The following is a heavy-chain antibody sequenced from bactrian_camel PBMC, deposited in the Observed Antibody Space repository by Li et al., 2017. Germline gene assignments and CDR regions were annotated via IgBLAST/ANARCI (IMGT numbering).Heavy chain of an antibody. J-gene: IGHJ4*01. CDR1: GRSRGSNC. V-gene: IGHV3S32*01. D-gene: IGHD6*01. CDR2: IYNGGGQR. Sequence: DVQLVESGGGTVQPGGSLRLSCLVSGRSRGSNCIGWYRLPPGRAPAEREGIASIYNGGGQRWYHADSVNGRFTISKDNAKHTLTLEMNDLKPDDTAMYFCAAGSLQYGGTWGCQYPYWGQGTQVTVS. CDR3: AAGSLQYGGTWGCQYPY.